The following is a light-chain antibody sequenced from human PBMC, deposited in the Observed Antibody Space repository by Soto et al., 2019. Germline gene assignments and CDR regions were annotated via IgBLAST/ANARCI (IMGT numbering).Light chain of an antibody. CDR1: SSYVGGYNF. J-gene: IGLJ2*01. CDR3: CSYAGSATVI. V-gene: IGLV2-11*01. CDR2: DVT. Sequence: QSALTQPRSVSGSPGQSVTISCTGTSSYVGGYNFVSWYQEAPGKAPKLMIYDVTKRPSGVPDRFSGSKSGNTASLNISGLQAEDYADYYCCSYAGSATVIFGGGTKLTVL.